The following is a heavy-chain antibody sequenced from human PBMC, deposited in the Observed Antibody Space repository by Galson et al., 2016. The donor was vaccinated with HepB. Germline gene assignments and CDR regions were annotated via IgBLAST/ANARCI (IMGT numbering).Heavy chain of an antibody. D-gene: IGHD3-9*01. CDR1: GFTFSSYT. V-gene: IGHV3-30*14. Sequence: SLRLSCAASGFTFSSYTMHWVRQAPGKGLEWMGALTYDGRKVHYAESTKGRFTISRDNSKNTLYLQMNSLRVEDTAVYFCARSAPDYDILTGYYIGGKYYFDFWGQGTLVTVSS. CDR2: LTYDGRKV. J-gene: IGHJ4*02. CDR3: ARSAPDYDILTGYYIGGKYYFDF.